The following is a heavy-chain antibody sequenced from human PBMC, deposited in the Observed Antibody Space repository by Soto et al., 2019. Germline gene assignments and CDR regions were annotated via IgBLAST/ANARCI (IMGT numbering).Heavy chain of an antibody. J-gene: IGHJ4*02. CDR2: IYYSGST. Sequence: SETLSLTCTVSGGSVSSGSYYWSWIRQPPXKGLEWIGYIYYSGSTNYNPSLKSRVTISVDTSKNQFSLKLSSVTAADTAVYYCARVHSYYYDRSGYSWDFDYWGQGALVTVSS. V-gene: IGHV4-61*01. D-gene: IGHD3-22*01. CDR3: ARVHSYYYDRSGYSWDFDY. CDR1: GGSVSSGSYY.